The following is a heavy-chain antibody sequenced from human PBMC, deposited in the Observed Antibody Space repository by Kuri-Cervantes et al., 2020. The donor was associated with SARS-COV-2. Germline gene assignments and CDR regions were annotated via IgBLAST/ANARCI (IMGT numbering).Heavy chain of an antibody. V-gene: IGHV4-59*01. D-gene: IGHD1-1*01. J-gene: IGHJ4*02. Sequence: GSLRLSCTVSGGSISSYYWSWIRQPPGKGLEWIGYIYYSGSTNYNPSLKSRVTISVDTSKNQFSLKLSSVTAADTAVYYCARALGTTGDYWGQGTLVTVSS. CDR3: ARALGTTGDY. CDR1: GGSISSYY. CDR2: IYYSGST.